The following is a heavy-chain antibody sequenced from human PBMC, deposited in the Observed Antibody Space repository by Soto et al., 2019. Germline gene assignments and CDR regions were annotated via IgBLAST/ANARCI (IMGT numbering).Heavy chain of an antibody. V-gene: IGHV1-18*01. CDR2: ISAYNGNT. J-gene: IGHJ4*02. Sequence: ASVTVSCTASGYTFTSYGIIWVRQAPGQGLEWMGWISAYNGNTNYAQKLQGRVTMTTDTSTSTAYMELRSLRSDDTAVYYCARDEAFDFDYWGQGTLVTVSS. CDR1: GYTFTSYG. CDR3: ARDEAFDFDY.